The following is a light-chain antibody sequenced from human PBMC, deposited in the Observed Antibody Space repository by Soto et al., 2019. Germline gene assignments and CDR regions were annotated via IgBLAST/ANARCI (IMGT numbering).Light chain of an antibody. CDR2: DAS. Sequence: EIVLTQSPATLSLSPGERATLSCGASRGVSSNYLAWYQQKPGLAPRLLIYDASSRATGIPDRFSGSGSGTEFTLTISRLEPEDFAVYYCQQYGTSPLTFGGGTKVEIK. CDR1: RGVSSNY. J-gene: IGKJ4*01. V-gene: IGKV3D-20*01. CDR3: QQYGTSPLT.